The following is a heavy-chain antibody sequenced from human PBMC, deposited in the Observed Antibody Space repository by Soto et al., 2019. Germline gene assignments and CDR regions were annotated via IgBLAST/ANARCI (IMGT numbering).Heavy chain of an antibody. D-gene: IGHD5-18*01. Sequence: QVQLVESGGGVVQPGRSLRLSCAASGFTFSTYGMHWVRQAPGKGLEWVALISFDGSNKDYADSVKGRFTISRDNSKNTLYLQINSLRAEDTAVYYCAKDYEDTPMVYTNGFDYWGQGTLVTVSS. CDR1: GFTFSTYG. CDR2: ISFDGSNK. CDR3: AKDYEDTPMVYTNGFDY. J-gene: IGHJ4*02. V-gene: IGHV3-30*18.